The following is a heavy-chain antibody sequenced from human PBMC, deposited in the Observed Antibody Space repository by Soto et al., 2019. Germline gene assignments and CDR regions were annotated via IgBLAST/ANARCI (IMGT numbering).Heavy chain of an antibody. V-gene: IGHV3-23*01. D-gene: IGHD2-15*01. CDR3: AKRRGAGGHFDY. J-gene: IGHJ4*02. Sequence: VQLLESGGGLVQPEGSLRLSCAASGFTFSSYAMGWVRQGPGKGLEWVAVVSIGGSTHYADSVRGRFTISRDNSKNTLCLQMNSLTAEDTAVYFCAKRRGAGGHFDYWGQGALVTVSS. CDR1: GFTFSSYA. CDR2: VSIGGST.